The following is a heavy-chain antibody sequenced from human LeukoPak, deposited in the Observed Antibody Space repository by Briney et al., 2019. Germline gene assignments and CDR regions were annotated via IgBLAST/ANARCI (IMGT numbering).Heavy chain of an antibody. V-gene: IGHV3-30-3*01. Sequence: GRSLRLSCAASGFTFSSYAMHWVRQAPGKGLEWVAVISYDGSNKYYADSVKGRFTISRDNSKNTLYLQMNSLRAEDTAVYYCAIGSTALDYARSDYWGQGTLVTVSS. CDR1: GFTFSSYA. D-gene: IGHD2-2*01. CDR3: AIGSTALDYARSDY. CDR2: ISYDGSNK. J-gene: IGHJ4*02.